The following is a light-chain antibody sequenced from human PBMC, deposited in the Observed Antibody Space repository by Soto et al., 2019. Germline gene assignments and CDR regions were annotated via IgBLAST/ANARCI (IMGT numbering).Light chain of an antibody. CDR2: EVT. CDR1: SSDVATYNL. CDR3: CSRV. J-gene: IGLJ3*02. Sequence: QSVLTQPASLSGSPGQSITISCTGTSSDVATYNLVSWYQQRPGTAPQLIIYEVTKRPSGVSTRFSGSQSGNTASLTISGLQADDEADYYCCSRVFGGGTKVTVL. V-gene: IGLV2-23*02.